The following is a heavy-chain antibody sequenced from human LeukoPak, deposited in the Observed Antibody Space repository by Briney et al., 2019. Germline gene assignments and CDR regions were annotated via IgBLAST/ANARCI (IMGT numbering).Heavy chain of an antibody. CDR1: GFTFSSYW. D-gene: IGHD3-3*01. V-gene: IGHV3-7*03. Sequence: GGSLRLSCAASGFTFSSYWMSWVRQAPGKGLEWVANIKQDGSEKYYVDSVKGRFTISRDNAKNSLYLQMNSLRAEDTAVYYCAREDSPIRFLEWLTPLDYWSQGTLVTVSS. CDR3: AREDSPIRFLEWLTPLDY. CDR2: IKQDGSEK. J-gene: IGHJ4*02.